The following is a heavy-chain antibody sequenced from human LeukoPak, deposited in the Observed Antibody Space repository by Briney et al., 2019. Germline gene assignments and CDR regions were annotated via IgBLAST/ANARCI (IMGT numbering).Heavy chain of an antibody. CDR3: ARRFTVGSTTWGGEYNGFDP. CDR2: VSYSGST. J-gene: IGHJ5*02. V-gene: IGHV4-59*11. D-gene: IGHD2-2*01. Sequence: SETLSLTCKVSGDSISSHYWSWIRQPPGKGLEWIGGVSYSGSTNYLPSLKSRVSISVDTSKNQFSLKLSSVTAADTAVYFCARRFTVGSTTWGGEYNGFDPWGQGILVPVSS. CDR1: GDSISSHY.